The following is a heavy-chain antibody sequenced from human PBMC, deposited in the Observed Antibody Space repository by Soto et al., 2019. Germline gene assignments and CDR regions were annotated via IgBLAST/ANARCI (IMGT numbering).Heavy chain of an antibody. V-gene: IGHV1-2*04. CDR1: GYTFTGYY. J-gene: IGHJ6*03. Sequence: QVQLVQSGAEVKKPGASVKVSCRASGYTFTGYYMHWVRQAPGQGLEWMGWINPNSGGTNYAQKFQGWVTMNRDTSISTAYMELSRLGSDDTAVYYCARSGQKTVASNYYYHIGVWGKGTTVTVSS. CDR3: ARSGQKTVASNYYYHIGV. D-gene: IGHD6-19*01. CDR2: INPNSGGT.